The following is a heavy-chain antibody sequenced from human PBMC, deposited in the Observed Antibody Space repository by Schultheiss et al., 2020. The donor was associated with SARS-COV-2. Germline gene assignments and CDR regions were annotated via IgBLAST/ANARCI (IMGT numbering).Heavy chain of an antibody. CDR1: GYSFTSYW. J-gene: IGHJ4*02. Sequence: GESLKISCKGSGYSFTSYWIGWVRQMPGKGLEWMGIIYPGDSDTKYSPSFQGHITISADKSISTAYLQWSSLKASDTAMYYCARRIGNSKIDYWGQGTLVTVSS. V-gene: IGHV5-51*01. D-gene: IGHD4-23*01. CDR2: IYPGDSDT. CDR3: ARRIGNSKIDY.